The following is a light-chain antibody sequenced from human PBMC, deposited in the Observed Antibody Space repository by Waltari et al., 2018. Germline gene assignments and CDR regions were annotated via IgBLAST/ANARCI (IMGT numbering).Light chain of an antibody. CDR3: QQYNNWPV. V-gene: IGKV3-15*01. CDR2: GAS. CDR1: QSVSSN. J-gene: IGKJ3*01. Sequence: EIVMTQSPATLSVSPGERANLSCRASQSVSSNLAWYQQKPGQAPRLLIYGASTRATGIPARFSGSGSGTEFTLTISSLQSEDFAVYYCQQYNNWPVFGPGTKVDIK.